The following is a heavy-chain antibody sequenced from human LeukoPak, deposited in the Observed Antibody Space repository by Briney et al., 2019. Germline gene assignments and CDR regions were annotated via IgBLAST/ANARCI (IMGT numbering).Heavy chain of an antibody. Sequence: SETLSLTCTVSGGSISSYYWSWIRQPQGKGLEWIGYIYYSGSTNYNPSLKSRVTISVDTSKNQFSLKLSSVTAADTAVYYCARGTTVTTVDYWGQGTLVTVSS. CDR3: ARGTTVTTVDY. J-gene: IGHJ4*02. V-gene: IGHV4-59*01. CDR2: IYYSGST. D-gene: IGHD4-17*01. CDR1: GGSISSYY.